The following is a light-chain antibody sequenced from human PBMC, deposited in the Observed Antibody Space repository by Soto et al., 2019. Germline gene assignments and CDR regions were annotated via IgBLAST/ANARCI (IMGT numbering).Light chain of an antibody. V-gene: IGLV2-14*01. Sequence: QSVLTQPASVSGSPGQSITISCTGTSSDIGGGYNYVSWFQQHPGKAPKLMIYEVSSRPSGVSDRFSGSKSGNMASLTISGLQAEDEADYHCSSYTSSSTLLFGGGTKVTVL. J-gene: IGLJ2*01. CDR1: SSDIGGGYNY. CDR3: SSYTSSSTLL. CDR2: EVS.